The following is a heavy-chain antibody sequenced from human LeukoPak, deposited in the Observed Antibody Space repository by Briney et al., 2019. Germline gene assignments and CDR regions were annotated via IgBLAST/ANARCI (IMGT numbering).Heavy chain of an antibody. CDR3: ARVAVAGEHFDY. D-gene: IGHD6-19*01. CDR2: IYTSGST. V-gene: IGHV4-4*09. Sequence: SETLSLTCTVSGGSISSYYWSWIRQPPGKGLEWIGYIYTSGSTNYNPSLKSRVTISVDTSKNQFSLKLSSVTAADTAVYYCARVAVAGEHFDYWGQGTLVTVS. J-gene: IGHJ4*02. CDR1: GGSISSYY.